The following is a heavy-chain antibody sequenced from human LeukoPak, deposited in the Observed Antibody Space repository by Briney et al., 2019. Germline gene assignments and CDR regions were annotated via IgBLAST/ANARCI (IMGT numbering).Heavy chain of an antibody. CDR1: GASISSGGYC. CDR3: ARRGTYSYFDY. D-gene: IGHD1-26*01. CDR2: ICYSGTT. J-gene: IGHJ4*02. Sequence: SETLSLTCTVSGASISSGGYCWSWIRQHPGKGLEWIGYICYSGTTYYNPSLKSRVTISVDMSENQFSLKLSSVTAADTAVYYCARRGTYSYFDYWGQGTLVTVSS. V-gene: IGHV4-31*03.